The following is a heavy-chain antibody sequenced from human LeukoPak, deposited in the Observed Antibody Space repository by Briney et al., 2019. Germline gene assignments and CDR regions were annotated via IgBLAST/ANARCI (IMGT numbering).Heavy chain of an antibody. CDR3: ARGLAGYYDSSGYYYGYFDY. CDR2: ISAYNGNT. V-gene: IGHV1-18*01. J-gene: IGHJ4*02. Sequence: GASVKVSCKASGYTFTSYGISWVRQAPGQGLEWMGWISAYNGNTNYAQKLQGRVTMTTDTSTTTAYMELRSLRSDDTAVYYCARGLAGYYDSSGYYYGYFDYWGQGTLVTVSS. D-gene: IGHD3-22*01. CDR1: GYTFTSYG.